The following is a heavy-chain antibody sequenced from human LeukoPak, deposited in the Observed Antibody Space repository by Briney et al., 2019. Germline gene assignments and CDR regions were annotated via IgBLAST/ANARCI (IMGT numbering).Heavy chain of an antibody. V-gene: IGHV3-23*01. CDR1: GFTFSTNA. CDR3: ATGGSMAHEGIHY. J-gene: IGHJ4*02. D-gene: IGHD2/OR15-2a*01. Sequence: GGYLRLSCVASGFTFSTNAMSWVRQAPGKGLEWVSTISESGGSKYYADSMKGRFTISRDNSKDTLYLQMNYLRADDTAVYYCATGGSMAHEGIHYWGQGTLVTVSS. CDR2: ISESGGSK.